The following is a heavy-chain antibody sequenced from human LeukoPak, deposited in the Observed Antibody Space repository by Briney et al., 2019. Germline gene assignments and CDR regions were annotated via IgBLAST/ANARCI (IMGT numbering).Heavy chain of an antibody. CDR3: ASGPVGAFDY. Sequence: ASVKVSCKASVYTFTIYDINWVRQATGQGLEWMGWMNTNSGNTGYAQKFQGRVTMTRNTSISTAYMELSSMRSEDTAVYYCASGPVGAFDYWGQGPLDTVSS. CDR2: MNTNSGNT. V-gene: IGHV1-8*01. J-gene: IGHJ4*02. D-gene: IGHD1-26*01. CDR1: VYTFTIYD.